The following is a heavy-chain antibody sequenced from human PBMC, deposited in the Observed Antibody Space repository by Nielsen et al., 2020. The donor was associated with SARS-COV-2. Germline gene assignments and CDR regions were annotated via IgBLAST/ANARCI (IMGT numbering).Heavy chain of an antibody. CDR3: ARDPGLDYFDY. CDR2: IHSDGRST. D-gene: IGHD6-6*01. V-gene: IGHV3-74*01. Sequence: GGSLRLSCAASGFTFSNYWMHWVRRAPGKGLVWVSRIHSDGRSTSFADSVKGRFTISRDNAKNTLYLQMNSLRAEDTAVYYCARDPGLDYFDYWGQGTLVT. J-gene: IGHJ4*02. CDR1: GFTFSNYW.